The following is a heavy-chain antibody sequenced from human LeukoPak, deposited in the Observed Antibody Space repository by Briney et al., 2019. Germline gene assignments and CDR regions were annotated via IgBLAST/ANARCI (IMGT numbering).Heavy chain of an antibody. V-gene: IGHV4-39*07. D-gene: IGHD6-13*01. CDR3: AQGEGSSSWYTSGYYYYYYMDV. Sequence: SETLSLTCTVSGGSISSSSYYWGWIRQPPGKGLEWIGSIYYSGSTYYNPSLKSRVTISVDTSKNQFSLKLSSVTAADTAVYYCAQGEGSSSWYTSGYYYYYYMDVWGKGTTVTVSS. J-gene: IGHJ6*03. CDR1: GGSISSSSYY. CDR2: IYYSGST.